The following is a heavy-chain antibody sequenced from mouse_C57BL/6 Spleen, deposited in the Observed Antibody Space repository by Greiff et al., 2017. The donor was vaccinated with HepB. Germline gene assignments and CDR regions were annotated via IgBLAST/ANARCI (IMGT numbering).Heavy chain of an antibody. J-gene: IGHJ1*03. CDR1: GYTFTSYG. Sequence: VMLVESGAELARPGASVKLSCKASGYTFTSYGISWVKQRTGQGLEWIGEIYPRSGNTYYNEKFKGKATLTADKSSSTAYMELRSLTSEDSAVYFCARGNGWYFDVWGTGTTVTVSS. CDR3: ARGNGWYFDV. CDR2: IYPRSGNT. V-gene: IGHV1-81*01.